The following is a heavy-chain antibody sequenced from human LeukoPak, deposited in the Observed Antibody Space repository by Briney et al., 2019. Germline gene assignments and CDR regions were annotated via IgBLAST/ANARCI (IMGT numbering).Heavy chain of an antibody. CDR1: GGSFSGYY. J-gene: IGHJ4*02. D-gene: IGHD5-18*01. Sequence: SETLSLTCAVYGGSFSGYYWSWIRQPPGKGLEWIGEINHSGSTNYNPSLKSRVTISVDTSKNQFSLKLSSVTAADTAVYYCARGGGIQLWLRGFDYWGQGTQVTVSS. CDR3: ARGGGIQLWLRGFDY. V-gene: IGHV4-34*01. CDR2: INHSGST.